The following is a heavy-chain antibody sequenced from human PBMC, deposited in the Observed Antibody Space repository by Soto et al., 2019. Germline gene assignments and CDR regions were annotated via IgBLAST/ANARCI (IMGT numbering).Heavy chain of an antibody. Sequence: EVQLLESGGGLVQPGGSLRLSCAASGFTFSSYAMSWVRQAPGKGLEWVSAISGSGGSTYYADSVKGRFTISRDNSKNXXYLQMNSLRAEDTAVYYCAKAGGGLWFGEFLLVDYWGQGTLVTVSS. CDR1: GFTFSSYA. J-gene: IGHJ4*02. CDR3: AKAGGGLWFGEFLLVDY. CDR2: ISGSGGST. V-gene: IGHV3-23*01. D-gene: IGHD3-10*01.